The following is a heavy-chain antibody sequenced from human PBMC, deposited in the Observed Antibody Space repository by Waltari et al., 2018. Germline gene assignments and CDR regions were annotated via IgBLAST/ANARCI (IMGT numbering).Heavy chain of an antibody. CDR2: IYVGDSET. CDR1: GDKFSTYW. V-gene: IGHV5-51*03. J-gene: IGHJ3*02. Sequence: EVRLVQSGAEVKKPGESLKISCKGSGDKFSTYWIGWVRRMRGKGLEWMGIIYVGDSETRYSPSFRGQVTMSADKSITTAYLQWSSLKASDTAMYYCARREHDYDYVGGSYRRVIDTFDIWGQGTRVTVSS. CDR3: ARREHDYDYVGGSYRRVIDTFDI. D-gene: IGHD3-16*02.